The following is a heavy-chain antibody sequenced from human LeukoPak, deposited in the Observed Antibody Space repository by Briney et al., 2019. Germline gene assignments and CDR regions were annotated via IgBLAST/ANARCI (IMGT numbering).Heavy chain of an antibody. Sequence: PGGSLRLSCAASGFTFSHTWMTWVRQAPGKGLEWVGQTQSKTDGGATDYAAPVKGRFTISGDDSKSTLYLQMNSLRAEDTATYYCAKVGYCTSNCFRTHDYWGQGALVTVSS. CDR1: GFTFSHTW. V-gene: IGHV3-15*01. CDR2: TQSKTDGGAT. D-gene: IGHD2-8*01. CDR3: AKVGYCTSNCFRTHDY. J-gene: IGHJ4*02.